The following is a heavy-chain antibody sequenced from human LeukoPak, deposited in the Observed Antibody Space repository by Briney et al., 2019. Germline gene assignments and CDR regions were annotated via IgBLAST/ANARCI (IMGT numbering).Heavy chain of an antibody. V-gene: IGHV1-69*01. D-gene: IGHD4-11*01. CDR2: IIPIFGTA. Sequence: GSSVKVSCKASGGTFSSYAISWVRQAPGQGLEWMGGIIPIFGTANYAQKFQGRVTITADESTSTAYMELSSLRSEDTAVYYCARESYVDYRAGGFDYWGQGTLVTVSS. CDR3: ARESYVDYRAGGFDY. CDR1: GGTFSSYA. J-gene: IGHJ4*02.